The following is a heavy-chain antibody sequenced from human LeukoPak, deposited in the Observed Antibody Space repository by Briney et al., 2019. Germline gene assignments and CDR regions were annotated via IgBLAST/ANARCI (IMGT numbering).Heavy chain of an antibody. J-gene: IGHJ4*02. CDR3: ARDTPSRRGSGYYGGFDF. V-gene: IGHV4-31*03. Sequence: TSETLSLTCTVSGGSISSGGYYWTWIRQHPGKVLEWIGYIYYSWSTYYNPSLKSRVTISVDTYKNKFSLKLSSVSAADTAVYYCARDTPSRRGSGYYGGFDFWGQGTLVTVSS. CDR1: GGSISSGGYY. D-gene: IGHD3-22*01. CDR2: IYYSWST.